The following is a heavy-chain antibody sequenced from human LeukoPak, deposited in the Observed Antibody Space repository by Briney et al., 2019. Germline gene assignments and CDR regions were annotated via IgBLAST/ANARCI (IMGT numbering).Heavy chain of an antibody. J-gene: IGHJ4*02. CDR2: ISGSGGTT. D-gene: IGHD3-9*01. Sequence: PGGSLRLSCAASGFTFSTYGMSWVRQAPGKGLEWVSAISGSGGTTYYADSVTGRFTISRDNSKNTLYLQMNSLRAEDTAVYYCAKVAPPFTGYYYFDYWGQGTLVTVSS. V-gene: IGHV3-23*01. CDR3: AKVAPPFTGYYYFDY. CDR1: GFTFSTYG.